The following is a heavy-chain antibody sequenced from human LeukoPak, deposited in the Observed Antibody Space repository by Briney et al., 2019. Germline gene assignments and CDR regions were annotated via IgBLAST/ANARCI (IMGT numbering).Heavy chain of an antibody. CDR3: AREGYTYYYGSPTARYFQH. J-gene: IGHJ1*01. Sequence: QPGRSLRLSCAASGFTFSSYAMHWVRQAPGKGLEWVAVISYDGSNKYYADSVKGRFTISRDTSKNTLYLQMNSLRAEDTAVYYCAREGYTYYYGSPTARYFQHWGQGTLVTVSS. D-gene: IGHD3-10*01. CDR1: GFTFSSYA. CDR2: ISYDGSNK. V-gene: IGHV3-30-3*01.